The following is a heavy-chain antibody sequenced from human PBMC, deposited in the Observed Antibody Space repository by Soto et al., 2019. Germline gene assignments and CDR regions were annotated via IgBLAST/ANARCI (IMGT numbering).Heavy chain of an antibody. CDR3: ARDRSTSWFDP. Sequence: SSETLSLTCTVSGGSISSYHWSWIRQPPGKGLEWIGYIHYSGNTQYNPSLNSRVTISIDTSKNQLSLKLNSVTAADTAVYYCARDRSTSWFDPWGQGTLVTVSS. CDR1: GGSISSYH. V-gene: IGHV4-59*01. CDR2: IHYSGNT. D-gene: IGHD2-2*01. J-gene: IGHJ5*02.